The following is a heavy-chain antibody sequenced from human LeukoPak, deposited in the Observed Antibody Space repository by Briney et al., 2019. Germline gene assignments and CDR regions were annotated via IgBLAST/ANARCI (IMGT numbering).Heavy chain of an antibody. V-gene: IGHV3-21*01. Sequence: KSGGSLRLSCAASGFTFSSYSMNWVRQAPGKGLEWVSSISSSSSYIYYADSVKGRFTISRDNAKNSLYLQMNSLRAEDTAVYYCARAEYYYGDDAFDIWGQGTMVTVSS. CDR2: ISSSSSYI. J-gene: IGHJ3*02. CDR1: GFTFSSYS. CDR3: ARAEYYYGDDAFDI. D-gene: IGHD3-10*01.